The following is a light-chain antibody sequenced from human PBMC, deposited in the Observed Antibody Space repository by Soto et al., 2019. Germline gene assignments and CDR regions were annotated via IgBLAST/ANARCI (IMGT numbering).Light chain of an antibody. CDR3: HQRQRRPRT. J-gene: IGKJ1*01. Sequence: EIVLTQSPATLSSYPGERATLSCRASQTVGVRLAWYQHKLGQAPRLIIYEASNRAAGTPARFRGRGSGTHFTHIINSLEPEDFAFYYCHQRQRRPRTFGQGTKVDIK. CDR1: QTVGVR. V-gene: IGKV3-11*01. CDR2: EAS.